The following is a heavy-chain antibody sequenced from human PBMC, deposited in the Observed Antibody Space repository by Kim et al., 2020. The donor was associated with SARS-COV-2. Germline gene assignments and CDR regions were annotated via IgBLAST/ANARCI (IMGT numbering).Heavy chain of an antibody. CDR3: AKPPVVGATEGFDNWFDP. V-gene: IGHV3-30*18. CDR1: GFTFSSYG. Sequence: GGSLRLSCAASGFTFSSYGMHWVRQAPGKGLEWVAVISYDGSNKYYADSVKGRFTISRDNSKNTLYLQMNSLRAEDTAVYYCAKPPVVGATEGFDNWFDPWGQGTLVTVSS. J-gene: IGHJ5*02. CDR2: ISYDGSNK. D-gene: IGHD1-26*01.